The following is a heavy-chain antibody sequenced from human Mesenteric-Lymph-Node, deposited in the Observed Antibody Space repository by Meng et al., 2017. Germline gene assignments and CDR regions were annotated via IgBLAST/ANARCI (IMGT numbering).Heavy chain of an antibody. J-gene: IGHJ5*02. D-gene: IGHD3-10*01. CDR3: ARDGLSGDWFNP. V-gene: IGHV3-53*01. Sequence: ADSVKGRFTIARVNSKNILYLQMNSLRAEDTAVYYCARDGLSGDWFNPWGQGTLVTVSS.